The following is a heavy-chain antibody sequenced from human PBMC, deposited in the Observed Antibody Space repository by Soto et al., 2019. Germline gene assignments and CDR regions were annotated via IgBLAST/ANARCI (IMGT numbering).Heavy chain of an antibody. D-gene: IGHD4-17*01. CDR1: GGTFSSHS. V-gene: IGHV1-69*01. CDR2: IITLFGTA. Sequence: VQLMQSGAEVKQPGSSVKVSCKASGGTFSSHSINWVRQAPGQGLEWRGGIITLFGTANYAQNFQGRVTITADESTSTAYMVLNRLRSDDTAVYYCAREVGYGDFSAALLDWGQGTLVTVSS. CDR3: AREVGYGDFSAALLD. J-gene: IGHJ4*02.